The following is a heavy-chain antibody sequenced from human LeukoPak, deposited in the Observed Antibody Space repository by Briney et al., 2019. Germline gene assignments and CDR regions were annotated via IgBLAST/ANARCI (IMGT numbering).Heavy chain of an antibody. CDR1: GYSFTSYW. Sequence: GESLKISCKGSGYSFTSYWIGWVRQMPGKGLEWVGIIYPGDSDTRYSPSFQGQVTISADKSISTAYLQWSSLKASDTAVYYCARWAGSYGHTYYFDYWGQGTLVTVSS. CDR3: ARWAGSYGHTYYFDY. CDR2: IYPGDSDT. V-gene: IGHV5-51*01. J-gene: IGHJ4*02. D-gene: IGHD5-18*01.